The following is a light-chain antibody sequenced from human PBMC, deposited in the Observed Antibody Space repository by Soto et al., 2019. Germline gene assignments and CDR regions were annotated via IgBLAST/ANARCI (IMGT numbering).Light chain of an antibody. CDR2: SNN. CDR3: AAWDGSLNGPV. CDR1: SSNIGSNT. V-gene: IGLV1-44*01. J-gene: IGLJ3*02. Sequence: QSVLTQPPSASGTPGQRVTISCSGSSSNIGSNTVNWYQQLPGMATKLLIYSNNQRPSWVPDRFSGSKSGTSASLAISGLQAEDEADYYCAAWDGSLNGPVFGGGTKLTVL.